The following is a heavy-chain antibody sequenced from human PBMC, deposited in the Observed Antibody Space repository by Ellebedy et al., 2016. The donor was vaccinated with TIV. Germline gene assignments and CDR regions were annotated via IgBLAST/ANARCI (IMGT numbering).Heavy chain of an antibody. CDR1: RFTFSSYD. CDR2: IGTAGDT. Sequence: GESLKISCAASRFTFSSYDMHWVRQGTGQGLEWVSAIGTAGDTYYPGSVKGRFTISRENAETSLYLQMNSLRAEDTAVYYCARVRFGDTAVDYWGQGTLVTVSS. D-gene: IGHD2-21*02. J-gene: IGHJ4*03. V-gene: IGHV3-13*01. CDR3: ARVRFGDTAVDY.